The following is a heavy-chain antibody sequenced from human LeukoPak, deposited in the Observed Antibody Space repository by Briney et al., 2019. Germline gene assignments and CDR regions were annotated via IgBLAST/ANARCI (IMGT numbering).Heavy chain of an antibody. CDR2: IYYSGST. CDR1: GSSISSGDYY. V-gene: IGHV4-30-4*01. D-gene: IGHD5-12*01. Sequence: SQTLSLTCTVSGSSISSGDYYWSWIRQPPGKGLEWIGYIYYSGSTYYNPSLKSRVTISVDTSKNQFSLKLSSVTAADTAVYYCARGGYSGYEVGYWGQGTLVTVSS. CDR3: ARGGYSGYEVGY. J-gene: IGHJ4*02.